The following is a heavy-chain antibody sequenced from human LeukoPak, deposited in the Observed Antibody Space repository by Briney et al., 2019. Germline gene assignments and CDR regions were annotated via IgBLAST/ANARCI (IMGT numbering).Heavy chain of an antibody. V-gene: IGHV3-30-3*01. D-gene: IGHD6-13*01. CDR3: ARATLAAAGDYYFDY. CDR1: GFTFSSYA. J-gene: IGHJ4*02. Sequence: PGGSLRLSCAASGFTFSSYAMHRVRQAPGKGLEWVAVISYDGSNKYYADSVKGRFTISRDNSKNTLYLQMNSLRAEDTAVYYCARATLAAAGDYYFDYWGQGTLVTVSS. CDR2: ISYDGSNK.